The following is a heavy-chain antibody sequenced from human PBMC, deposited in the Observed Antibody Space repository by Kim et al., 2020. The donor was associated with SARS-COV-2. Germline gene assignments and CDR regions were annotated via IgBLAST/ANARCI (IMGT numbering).Heavy chain of an antibody. CDR2: ISSSSRYI. V-gene: IGHV3-21*01. CDR1: GFTFNTYN. D-gene: IGHD3-22*01. J-gene: IGHJ4*02. Sequence: GGSLRLSCAASGFTFNTYNSNWVRQAPGKGLEWVSSISSSSRYIYYADSVKGRFTISRDNAKNSLYLQMNSLRAEDTAVYYCTRDRGGYYDSSIYKGSDYWGQGTLVTVSS. CDR3: TRDRGGYYDSSIYKGSDY.